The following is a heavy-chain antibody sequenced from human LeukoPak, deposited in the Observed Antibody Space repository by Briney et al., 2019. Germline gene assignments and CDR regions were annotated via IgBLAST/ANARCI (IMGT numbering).Heavy chain of an antibody. CDR2: AADSGST. CDR3: ARDWGVSARPGYMDV. J-gene: IGHJ6*03. V-gene: IGHV4-59*01. CDR1: GDSMSDYF. D-gene: IGHD6-6*01. Sequence: SETLSLTCTVSGDSMSDYFWTWIRQPPGKGLEWIGYAADSGSTNYNPSLKSRVTISVDTSKNQFSLRLSSVTAADTAVYYCARDWGVSARPGYMDVWGKGTTVTVPS.